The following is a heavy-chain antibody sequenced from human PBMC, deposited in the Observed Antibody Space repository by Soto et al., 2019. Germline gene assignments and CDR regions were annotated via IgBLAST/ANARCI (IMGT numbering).Heavy chain of an antibody. Sequence: SETLSLTCTVTGGPISSYYWSWIRQAPGKGLEWIGHIYRSTYTKYNPSLESRVTISLDTSENQFSLKVKSVTAADTAVYYCARLRYYDYKLNWFDPWGQGTLVTVSS. CDR2: IYRSTYT. V-gene: IGHV4-59*01. CDR1: GGPISSYY. J-gene: IGHJ5*02. CDR3: ARLRYYDYKLNWFDP. D-gene: IGHD3-3*01.